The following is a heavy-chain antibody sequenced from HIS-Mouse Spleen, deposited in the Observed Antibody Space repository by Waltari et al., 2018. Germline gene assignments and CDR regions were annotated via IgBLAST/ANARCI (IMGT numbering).Heavy chain of an antibody. V-gene: IGHV4-39*07. D-gene: IGHD6-13*01. CDR2: IYYSGTT. Sequence: QLQLQESGPGLVKPSETLSLTCTVSGGSISSSSYYWGWIRQPPGKGLEWIGSIYYSGTTYSNPSLTGRVTISVATSKNQFSLKLSSVTAADTAVYYCAREIPYSSSWYDWYFDLWGRGTLVTVSS. J-gene: IGHJ2*01. CDR3: AREIPYSSSWYDWYFDL. CDR1: GGSISSSSYY.